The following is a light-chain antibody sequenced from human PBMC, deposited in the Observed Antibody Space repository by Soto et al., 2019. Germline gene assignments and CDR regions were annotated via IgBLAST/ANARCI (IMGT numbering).Light chain of an antibody. CDR3: CSYAGSRTYV. Sequence: QSVLTQPASVSGSPGQSITISCTGTSSDIGIYNLVSWYQHHPGKAPKLMIYEGTKRPSGISNRFSGSKSGNTASPTISGLQAEDEANYYCCSYAGSRTYVFGTGTKVTVL. J-gene: IGLJ1*01. CDR2: EGT. V-gene: IGLV2-23*01. CDR1: SSDIGIYNL.